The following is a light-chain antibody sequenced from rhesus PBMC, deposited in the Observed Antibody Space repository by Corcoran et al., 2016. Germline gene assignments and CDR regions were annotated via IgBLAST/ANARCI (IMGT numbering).Light chain of an antibody. V-gene: IGKV1-25*01. Sequence: DIQMTQSPSSLSASVGDRVTITCRASQGISNNLAWYQQKPGKVPNLLIYKASTLQSGIPSMFSGSGSGTDFTLTISSLQPEDFATYYCQHGDGILWTFGQGTKVEIK. CDR1: QGISNN. J-gene: IGKJ1*01. CDR3: QHGDGILWT. CDR2: KAS.